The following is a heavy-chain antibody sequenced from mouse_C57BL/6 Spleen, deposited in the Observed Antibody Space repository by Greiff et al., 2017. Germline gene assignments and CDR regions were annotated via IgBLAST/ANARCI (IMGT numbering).Heavy chain of an antibody. CDR3: ARRGIRRYFDV. D-gene: IGHD2-4*01. CDR2: IDPSDSYT. V-gene: IGHV1-50*01. Sequence: VQLQQPGAELVKPGASVKLSCKASGYTFTSYWMQWVKQRPGQGLEWIGEIDPSDSYTNYNQKFKGKATLTVDTSSSTAYMQLSSLTSEDSAVYYGARRGIRRYFDVWGTGTTVTVSS. CDR1: GYTFTSYW. J-gene: IGHJ1*03.